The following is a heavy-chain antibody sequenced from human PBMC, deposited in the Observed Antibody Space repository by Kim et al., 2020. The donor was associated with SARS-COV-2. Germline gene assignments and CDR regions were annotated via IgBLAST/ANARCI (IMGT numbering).Heavy chain of an antibody. D-gene: IGHD3-3*01. V-gene: IGHV1-69*04. CDR2: IIPILGIA. CDR1: GGTFSSYA. J-gene: IGHJ6*03. CDR3: ARARDYDFWSGSPMYYYYYMDV. Sequence: SVKVSCKASGGTFSSYAISWVRQAPGQGLEWMGRIIPILGIANYAQKFQGRVTITADKSTSTAYMELSSLRSEDTAVYYCARARDYDFWSGSPMYYYYYMDVWGKGTTVTVSS.